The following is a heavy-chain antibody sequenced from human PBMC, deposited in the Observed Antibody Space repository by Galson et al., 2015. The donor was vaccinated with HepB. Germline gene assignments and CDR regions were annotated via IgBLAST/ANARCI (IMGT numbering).Heavy chain of an antibody. D-gene: IGHD2-15*01. CDR3: ARILGYCSGGSCYPDY. V-gene: IGHV3-11*03. J-gene: IGHJ4*02. Sequence: SLRLSCAASGFTFSDYYMSWIRQAPGKGLEWVSYISSSSSYTNYADSVKGRFTISRDNAKNSLYLQMNSLRAEDTAVYYCARILGYCSGGSCYPDYWGQGTLVTVSS. CDR1: GFTFSDYY. CDR2: ISSSSSYT.